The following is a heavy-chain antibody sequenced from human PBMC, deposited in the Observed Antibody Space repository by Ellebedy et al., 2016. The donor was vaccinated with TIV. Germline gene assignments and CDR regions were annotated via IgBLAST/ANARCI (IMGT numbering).Heavy chain of an antibody. Sequence: GGSLRLXCAASGFIFGSYGMHWVRQAPGKGLEWVTVISYEGSNEYYADSVKGRFTISRDNSKNTLYLQMNSLRAEDTAVYYCARGGTYFYDSSSYPDFDYWGQGTLVTVSS. CDR2: ISYEGSNE. V-gene: IGHV3-30-3*01. J-gene: IGHJ4*02. D-gene: IGHD3-22*01. CDR1: GFIFGSYG. CDR3: ARGGTYFYDSSSYPDFDY.